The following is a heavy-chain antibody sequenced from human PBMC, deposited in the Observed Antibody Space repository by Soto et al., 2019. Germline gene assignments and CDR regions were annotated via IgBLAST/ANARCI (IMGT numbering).Heavy chain of an antibody. V-gene: IGHV4-31*03. D-gene: IGHD6-19*01. CDR1: GGSISSGGYY. CDR3: ARAIYSSGWYRNGYFDY. CDR2: IYYSGST. J-gene: IGHJ4*02. Sequence: SETLSLTCTVSGGSISSGGYYWSWIRQHPGKGLEWIGYIYYSGSTYYNPSLKSRVTISVDTSKNQFSLKLSSVTAADTAVYYCARAIYSSGWYRNGYFDYWGQGALRTXSS.